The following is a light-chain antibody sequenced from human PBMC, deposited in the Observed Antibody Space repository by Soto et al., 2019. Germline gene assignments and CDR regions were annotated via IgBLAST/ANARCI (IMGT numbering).Light chain of an antibody. CDR3: SSYSGTNNYV. J-gene: IGLJ1*01. CDR1: SSDVGGYNF. Sequence: ALTQPPSASGSPGQSVTISCTGTSSDVGGYNFVSWYQQHPGKAPTLIIYEVTKRPSGVPDRFSGSKSGNTASLTVSGLQAEDEADYYCSSYSGTNNYVFGTGTKVTVL. V-gene: IGLV2-8*01. CDR2: EVT.